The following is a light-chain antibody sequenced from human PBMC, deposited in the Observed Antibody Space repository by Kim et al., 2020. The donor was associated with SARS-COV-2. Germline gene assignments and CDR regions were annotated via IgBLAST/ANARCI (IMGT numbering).Light chain of an antibody. CDR1: QGISNS. J-gene: IGKJ2*01. CDR2: AAS. V-gene: IGKV1-NL1*01. CDR3: QQYYSTPLYT. Sequence: DIQMTQSPSSLSASVGDRVTITCRASQGISNSLAWYQQKPGKAPKLLLYAASRLESGVPSRFSGSGSGTDYTLTISSLQPEDFATYYCQQYYSTPLYTFGHGTKLEI.